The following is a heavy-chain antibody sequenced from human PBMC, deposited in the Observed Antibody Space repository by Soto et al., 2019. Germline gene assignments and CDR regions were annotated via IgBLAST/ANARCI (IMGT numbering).Heavy chain of an antibody. V-gene: IGHV4-59*01. CDR3: ARGLWVYYYDSSGFGMDV. CDR2: IYYSGGT. CDR1: GVSISSYY. J-gene: IGHJ6*02. D-gene: IGHD3-22*01. Sequence: SETLSLTCTVSGVSISSYYWSWIRQPPGKGLEWIGYIYYSGGTNYNPSLKSRVTISVDTSKNQFSLKLSSVTAADTAVYYCARGLWVYYYDSSGFGMDVWGQGTTVTVSS.